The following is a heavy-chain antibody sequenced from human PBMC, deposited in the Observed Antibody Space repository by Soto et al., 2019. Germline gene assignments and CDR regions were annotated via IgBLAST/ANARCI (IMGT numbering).Heavy chain of an antibody. CDR3: ARDWGGLGY. Sequence: GGSLRLSCAASGFTFSDYWMTWVRQAPGKGLEWVANIIKDGSQKSYVDSVKGRFTISRDNARNSLYLDMSSLRVEDTAVYYCARDWGGLGYWGQGTLVTVSS. V-gene: IGHV3-7*03. CDR2: IIKDGSQK. D-gene: IGHD3-10*01. J-gene: IGHJ4*02. CDR1: GFTFSDYW.